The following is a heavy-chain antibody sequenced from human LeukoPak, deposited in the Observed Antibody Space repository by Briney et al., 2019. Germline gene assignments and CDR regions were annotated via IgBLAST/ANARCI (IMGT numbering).Heavy chain of an antibody. J-gene: IGHJ4*02. D-gene: IGHD3-16*01. CDR2: IKSKTDGGTT. V-gene: IGHV3-15*01. CDR1: GFTFSNVW. CDR3: TTVANGGDFDY. Sequence: LGGSLRLSCAASGFTFSNVWMSWVRQAPGKGLEWVGRIKSKTDGGTTDYAAPVKGRFTISRDDSKNTLYLQINSLETEDTAVYYCTTVANGGDFDYWGQGTLVTVSS.